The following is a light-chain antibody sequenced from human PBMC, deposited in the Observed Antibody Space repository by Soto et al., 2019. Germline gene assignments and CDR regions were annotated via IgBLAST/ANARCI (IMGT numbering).Light chain of an antibody. CDR2: EVS. V-gene: IGLV2-14*01. J-gene: IGLJ1*01. CDR1: SSDVGGYTY. CDR3: SSYTSSSTLL. Sequence: QSALTQPASVSGSAGQSSTISCTGTSSDVGGYTYVSWYQQHPGRAPKLMIYEVSNRPSGVSNRFSGSKSANTASLTISGLQAEDEADYYCSSYTSSSTLLFGTGTKVTVL.